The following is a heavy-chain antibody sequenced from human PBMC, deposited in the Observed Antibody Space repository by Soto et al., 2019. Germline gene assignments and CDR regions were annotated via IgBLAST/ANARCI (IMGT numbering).Heavy chain of an antibody. CDR2: ISYDGTNK. J-gene: IGHJ4*02. CDR3: AQVPRYTVTPPDDY. D-gene: IGHD4-17*01. V-gene: IGHV3-30*18. CDR1: GFIFGSYG. Sequence: QVQLVESGGGVVQPGRSLRLSGVASGFIFGSYGMHWVRQAPGEGLEWVAVISYDGTNKYYADSVKGRFTISRDNSKNTLWLQMNSLRAEDTAVYYCAQVPRYTVTPPDDYWGQGTLVTVSS.